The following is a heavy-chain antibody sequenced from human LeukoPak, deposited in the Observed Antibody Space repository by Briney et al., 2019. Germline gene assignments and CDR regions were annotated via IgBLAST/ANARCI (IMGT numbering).Heavy chain of an antibody. CDR2: IKQDGSEK. CDR3: ARDGNSEFDY. V-gene: IGHV3-7*01. D-gene: IGHD1-26*01. Sequence: GGSLRLSCAASGSTFTSYWMTWVRQAPGKGLEWEANIKQDGSEKYYVDSVKGRFSISRDNAKNSLYLQMNSLRAEDTAVYYCARDGNSEFDYWGQGTLVTVSS. CDR1: GSTFTSYW. J-gene: IGHJ4*02.